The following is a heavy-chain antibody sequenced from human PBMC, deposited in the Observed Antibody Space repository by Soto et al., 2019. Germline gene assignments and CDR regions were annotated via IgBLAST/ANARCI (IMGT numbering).Heavy chain of an antibody. V-gene: IGHV3-23*01. CDR2: ITDSGGDA. CDR3: ARGSTDSYPGSRIFDF. Sequence: VQLLESGGDLIQPGGSLRLSCVASGFTFGSRAMSWVRQAPGEGLEWVSTITDSGGDAKYADSVRGRVTISRDNSKNTLYLQMSSLRAEDSAVYYCARGSTDSYPGSRIFDFWGRGSLVTVSS. CDR1: GFTFGSRA. J-gene: IGHJ4*02. D-gene: IGHD3-10*01.